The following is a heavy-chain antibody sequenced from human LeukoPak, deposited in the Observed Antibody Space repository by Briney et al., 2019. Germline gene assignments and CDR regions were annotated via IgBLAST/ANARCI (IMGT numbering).Heavy chain of an antibody. J-gene: IGHJ4*02. V-gene: IGHV3-23*01. CDR2: NSDSGDRT. D-gene: IGHD2/OR15-2a*01. CDR1: GIPLRSYA. CDR3: ARNDRFYAY. Sequence: GGSLRLSCAASGIPLRSYAMSCVRQAPGKGLEWVSSNSDSGDRTYYADSVKGRLTISRDNSKNTLYLQMNSLRAEDTAVYYCARNDRFYAYWGQGTLVTVSS.